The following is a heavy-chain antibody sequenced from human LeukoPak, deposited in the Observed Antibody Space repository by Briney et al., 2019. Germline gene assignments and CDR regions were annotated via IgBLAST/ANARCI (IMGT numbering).Heavy chain of an antibody. CDR3: VANSRHYYFDY. CDR2: INPSGGST. J-gene: IGHJ4*02. D-gene: IGHD2-15*01. Sequence: ASVKVSCKASGYTFTSYYMHWVRQAPGQGLEWMGIINPSGGSTSYEQKFQGRVTMTRDTSTSTVYIELSSLRSEDTAVYYCVANSRHYYFDYWGQGTLVTVSS. CDR1: GYTFTSYY. V-gene: IGHV1-46*01.